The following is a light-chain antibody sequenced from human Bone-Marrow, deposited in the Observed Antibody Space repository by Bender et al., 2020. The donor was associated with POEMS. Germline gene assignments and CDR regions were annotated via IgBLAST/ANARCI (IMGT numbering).Light chain of an antibody. CDR1: SSHGETYNL. J-gene: IGLJ1*01. V-gene: IGLV2-14*02. CDR2: DVD. Sequence: QSALTQPASVSGSPGQSITISCTGISSHGETYNLVSWYQQHPGKAPKLMIFDVDDRPSGVSARFSGSKSGNTASLTISGLQAEDEADYYCSSYTTSSTYVFGTGTKVTVL. CDR3: SSYTTSSTYV.